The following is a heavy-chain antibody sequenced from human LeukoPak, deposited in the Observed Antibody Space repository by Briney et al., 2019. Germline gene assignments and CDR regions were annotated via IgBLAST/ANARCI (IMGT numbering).Heavy chain of an antibody. CDR1: GYTFTSYY. J-gene: IGHJ5*02. V-gene: IGHV1-46*01. CDR2: INASGGST. D-gene: IGHD6-19*01. CDR3: ARDRGSSGWTNWFDP. Sequence: ASVKVSCKASGYTFTSYYMHWVRQAPGQGLEWMGIINASGGSTSYAQKFQGRVTMTRDTSTSTVYMELSSLRSEDTAVYYCARDRGSSGWTNWFDPWGQGTLVTVSS.